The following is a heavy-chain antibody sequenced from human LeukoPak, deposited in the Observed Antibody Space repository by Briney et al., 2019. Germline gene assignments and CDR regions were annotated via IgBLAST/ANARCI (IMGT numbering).Heavy chain of an antibody. V-gene: IGHV3-23*01. CDR1: GFTFSNYA. CDR3: AKDGARYDYVWGSSRSRWFDP. Sequence: GGALRLSCVASGFTFSNYAMIWVRQAPGKGVEWVSAISGGGGSTYYAGSVKGRFTISRDNSKSTVYLQMNSLRAEDTAVYYCAKDGARYDYVWGSSRSRWFDPWGQGTLVTVSS. CDR2: ISGGGGST. D-gene: IGHD3-16*02. J-gene: IGHJ5*02.